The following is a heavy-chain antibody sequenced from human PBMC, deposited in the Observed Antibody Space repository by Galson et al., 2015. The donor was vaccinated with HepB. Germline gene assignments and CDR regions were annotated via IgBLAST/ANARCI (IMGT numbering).Heavy chain of an antibody. J-gene: IGHJ6*02. CDR1: GYTFTSYG. CDR3: ARVGWAAAGHYYYYGMDV. V-gene: IGHV1-18*01. CDR2: ISAYNGNT. Sequence: SVKVSCKASGYTFTSYGISWVRQAPGQGLEWMGWISAYNGNTNYAQKLQGRVTMTTDTSTSTAYMELRSLRSDDTAVYYCARVGWAAAGHYYYYGMDVWGQGTTVTVSS. D-gene: IGHD6-13*01.